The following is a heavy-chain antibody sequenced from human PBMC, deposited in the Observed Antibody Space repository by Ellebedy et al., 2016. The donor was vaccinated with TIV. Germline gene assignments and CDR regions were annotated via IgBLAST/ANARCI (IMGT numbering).Heavy chain of an antibody. D-gene: IGHD3-22*01. CDR3: VKDRSYYFDSSGPHPSGSRFDT. J-gene: IGHJ5*02. Sequence: GESLKISCAASGFTFTTYAMHWVRQSPGKGLEWLAVISYDDNNKYYADSVKGRFTISRDNPKNTLYLQMNGLRAEDTAVYYCVKDRSYYFDSSGPHPSGSRFDTWGQGTLVTVSS. CDR2: ISYDDNNK. CDR1: GFTFTTYA. V-gene: IGHV3-30*18.